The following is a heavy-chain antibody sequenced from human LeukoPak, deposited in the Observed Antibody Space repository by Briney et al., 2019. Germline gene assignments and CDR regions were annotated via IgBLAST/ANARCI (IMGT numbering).Heavy chain of an antibody. CDR1: GFTFSSYA. V-gene: IGHV3-23*01. CDR2: ISGSGGST. CDR3: ARNFWSGYSGAFDI. D-gene: IGHD3-3*01. J-gene: IGHJ3*02. Sequence: GGSLRLSCAASGFTFSSYAMSWVRQAPGKGLEWVSAISGSGGSTYYADSVKGRFTISRDNSKNTLYLQMNSLRAEDTALYYCARNFWSGYSGAFDIWGQGTMVTVSS.